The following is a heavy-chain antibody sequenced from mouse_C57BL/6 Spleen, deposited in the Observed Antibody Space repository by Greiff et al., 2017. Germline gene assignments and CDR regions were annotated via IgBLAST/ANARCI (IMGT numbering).Heavy chain of an antibody. CDR2: IYPGSGST. Sequence: QVQLQQPGAELVKPGASVKMSCKASGYTFTSYWITWVKQRPGQGLEWIGDIYPGSGSTNYNEKFKSKATLTVDTSSSTAYMQLSSLTSEDSAVYYCAKEGTAQASFAYWGQGTLVTVSA. V-gene: IGHV1-55*01. CDR1: GYTFTSYW. CDR3: AKEGTAQASFAY. D-gene: IGHD3-2*02. J-gene: IGHJ3*01.